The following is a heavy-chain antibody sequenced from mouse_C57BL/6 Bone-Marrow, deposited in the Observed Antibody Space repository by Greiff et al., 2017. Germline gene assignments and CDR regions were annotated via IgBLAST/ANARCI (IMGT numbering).Heavy chain of an antibody. Sequence: DVMLVESGEGLVKPGGSLKLSCAASGFTFSSYAMSWVRQTPEKRLEWVAYISSGGDYIYYADPVKGRFPISRDNARNTLYLQMSSLKSEDTAMYYCTREGLRPAWFAYWGQGTLVTVSA. V-gene: IGHV5-9-1*02. CDR1: GFTFSSYA. CDR2: ISSGGDYI. J-gene: IGHJ3*01. D-gene: IGHD2-4*01. CDR3: TREGLRPAWFAY.